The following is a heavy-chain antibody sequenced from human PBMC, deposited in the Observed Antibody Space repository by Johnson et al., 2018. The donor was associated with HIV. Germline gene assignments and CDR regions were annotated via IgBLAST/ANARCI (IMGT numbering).Heavy chain of an antibody. D-gene: IGHD4-23*01. CDR2: ILYDRSNK. V-gene: IGHV3-30*02. J-gene: IGHJ3*02. CDR1: GFTFRSYG. CDR3: AKEFRRFFPTPYAFDI. Sequence: QVQLVESGGGVVQPGGSLRLSCAASGFTFRSYGLNWVRQAPGKGLEWVALILYDRSNKYYADSVKGRFTVSRDNSKNTRYLQMNSLRAEDTAVYYCAKEFRRFFPTPYAFDIWGQGTMVTVSS.